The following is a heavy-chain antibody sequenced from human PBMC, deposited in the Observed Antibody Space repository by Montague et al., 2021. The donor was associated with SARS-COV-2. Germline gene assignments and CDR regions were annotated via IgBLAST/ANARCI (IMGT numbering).Heavy chain of an antibody. D-gene: IGHD6-19*01. J-gene: IGHJ3*02. V-gene: IGHV4-59*11. CDR1: GASISSHY. CDR2: IYYSGTT. CDR3: ARYEAVAGAFDI. Sequence: SETLSLTCSVSGASISSHYWSWIRQSPGKGLEWIGYIYYSGTTIYNPSLESRVTISVDTSSNVFSLKLRSVTAADTAIYYCARYEAVAGAFDIWGQGTVVTVS.